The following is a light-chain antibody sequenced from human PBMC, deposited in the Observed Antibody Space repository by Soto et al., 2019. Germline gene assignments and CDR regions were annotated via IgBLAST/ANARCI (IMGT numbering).Light chain of an antibody. Sequence: HMTQSPSTLSASVGDRVTITCRASQTISSWLAWYQQKPGKAPKLLIYDASSLQSGVPSRFSGSGSGTEFTLTISSLQPDDFATYYCQQYNSFWTFGQGTKVDIK. CDR3: QQYNSFWT. CDR1: QTISSW. CDR2: DAS. J-gene: IGKJ1*01. V-gene: IGKV1-5*01.